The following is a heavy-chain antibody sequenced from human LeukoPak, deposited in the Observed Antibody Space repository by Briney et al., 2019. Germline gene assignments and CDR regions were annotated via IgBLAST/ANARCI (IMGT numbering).Heavy chain of an antibody. Sequence: HPGGSLRLSCAASGFTFSTYAMSWVRQAPGKGLEWVSAISGSGGNTYYADSVKGSFTISRDNSKNTTYLQMNSLRAEDTAVYYCAPLGSTVDYWGQGTLVTVSS. V-gene: IGHV3-23*01. J-gene: IGHJ4*02. CDR2: ISGSGGNT. CDR1: GFTFSTYA. CDR3: APLGSTVDY.